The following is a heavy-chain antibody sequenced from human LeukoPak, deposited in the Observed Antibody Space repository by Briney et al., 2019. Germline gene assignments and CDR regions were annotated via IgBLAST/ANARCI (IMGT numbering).Heavy chain of an antibody. V-gene: IGHV3-21*01. CDR1: GFSFSSYD. Sequence: GGSLRLSCAASGFSFSSYDMNWVRQAPGKGLEWVSSISSRSSSIYYADSVRGRFTISRDDAKNSLYLQMNSLRAEDTAIYYCAREPTVTTSGYWGQGTLVTVSS. CDR3: AREPTVTTSGY. D-gene: IGHD4-17*01. J-gene: IGHJ4*02. CDR2: ISSRSSSI.